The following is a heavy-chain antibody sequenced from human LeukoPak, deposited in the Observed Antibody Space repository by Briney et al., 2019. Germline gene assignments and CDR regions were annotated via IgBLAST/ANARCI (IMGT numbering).Heavy chain of an antibody. Sequence: GGSLRLSCAASGFTFSSYAMHWVRQAPGKGLEWVAVISYDGSNKYYADSVKGRFTISRDNSKNTLYLQMNSLRAEDTAVYYCASIAVAGRRGAFDIWGQGTMVTVSS. J-gene: IGHJ3*02. D-gene: IGHD6-19*01. CDR2: ISYDGSNK. CDR1: GFTFSSYA. V-gene: IGHV3-30-3*01. CDR3: ASIAVAGRRGAFDI.